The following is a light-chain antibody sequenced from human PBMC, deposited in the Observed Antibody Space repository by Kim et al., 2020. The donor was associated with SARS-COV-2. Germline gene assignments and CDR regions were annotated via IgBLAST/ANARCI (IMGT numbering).Light chain of an antibody. J-gene: IGKJ4*01. Sequence: ASVGDRVTITCRASQDISTWLAWYQQKPGKPPKSLIYAASSLQSGVPSRFSGSGSGTDFTLTICSLQPEDFAIYYCQQYNHYPLTFGGGTKVDI. CDR2: AAS. CDR3: QQYNHYPLT. CDR1: QDISTW. V-gene: IGKV1D-16*01.